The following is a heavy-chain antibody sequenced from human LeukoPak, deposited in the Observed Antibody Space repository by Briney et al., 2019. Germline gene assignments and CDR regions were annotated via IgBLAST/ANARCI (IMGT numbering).Heavy chain of an antibody. CDR3: ARRYCSGGSCNDAFDI. CDR1: GGYISNYY. V-gene: IGHV4-59*01. D-gene: IGHD2-15*01. J-gene: IGHJ3*02. Sequence: SETLSLTCTVSGGYISNYYWSWFRQPPGKGLEWIGYIYYSGGTNYNPSLKSRVTISVDTSKNQFSLKLSSVTAADTAVYYCARRYCSGGSCNDAFDIWGQGTMVTVSS. CDR2: IYYSGGT.